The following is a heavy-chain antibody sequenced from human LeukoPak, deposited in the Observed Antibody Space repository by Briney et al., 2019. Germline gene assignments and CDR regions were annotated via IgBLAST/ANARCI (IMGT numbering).Heavy chain of an antibody. CDR1: GGSISSYY. J-gene: IGHJ4*02. CDR2: IYYCGST. CDR3: ATRSGTLYDSSGYFDY. V-gene: IGHV4-59*12. D-gene: IGHD3-22*01. Sequence: SETLSLTCTVSGGSISSYYWSWIRQPPGKGLEWIGYIYYCGSTNYNPSLESRVTISVDTSKNQFSLKLSSVTAADTAVYYCATRSGTLYDSSGYFDYWGQGTLVTVSS.